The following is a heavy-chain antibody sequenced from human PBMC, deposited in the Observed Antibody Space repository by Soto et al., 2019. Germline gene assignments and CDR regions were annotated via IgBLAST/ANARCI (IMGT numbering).Heavy chain of an antibody. V-gene: IGHV5-10-1*01. CDR2: IDPSDSYT. CDR1: GYSFTSYW. Sequence: PGESLKISCKGSGYSFTSYWISWVRQMPGKGLEWMGRIDPSDSYTNYSPSFQGHVTISADKSISTAYLQWSSLKASDTAMYYCARHLLDSPKGDYYCGMDVWGQGTKVTV. CDR3: ARHLLDSPKGDYYCGMDV. D-gene: IGHD5-18*01. J-gene: IGHJ6*02.